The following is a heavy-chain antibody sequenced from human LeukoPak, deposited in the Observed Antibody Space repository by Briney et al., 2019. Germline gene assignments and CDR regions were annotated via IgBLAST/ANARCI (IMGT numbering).Heavy chain of an antibody. Sequence: PGGSLRLSCAAARFTVSSSYMSWVRQPPGKGLECVSVIYIGDSTYYADSVKGRFTDSRDNYKNTLYLQMNSLRAEDTAVYYCARVTVTTTSDYFDYWGQGTLVTVSS. D-gene: IGHD4-17*01. CDR1: RFTVSSSY. V-gene: IGHV3-53*01. CDR3: ARVTVTTTSDYFDY. J-gene: IGHJ4*02. CDR2: IYIGDST.